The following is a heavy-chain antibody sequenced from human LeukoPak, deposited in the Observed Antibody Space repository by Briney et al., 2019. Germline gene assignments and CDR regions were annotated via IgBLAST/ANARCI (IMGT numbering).Heavy chain of an antibody. J-gene: IGHJ4*02. CDR3: AKDGPRSSSATSLDY. V-gene: IGHV3-23*01. Sequence: GGSLRLSCAASGFTFSSYAMSWVRQAPGKGLEWVSAISGSGGSTYYADSVKGRFTISRDNSENTLYLQMNSLRAEDTAVYYCAKDGPRSSSATSLDYWGQGTLVTVSS. CDR2: ISGSGGST. CDR1: GFTFSSYA. D-gene: IGHD6-6*01.